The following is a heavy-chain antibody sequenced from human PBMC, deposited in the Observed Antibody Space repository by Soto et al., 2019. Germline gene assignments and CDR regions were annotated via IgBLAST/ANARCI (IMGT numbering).Heavy chain of an antibody. J-gene: IGHJ5*02. CDR1: GFTFSSYS. D-gene: IGHD2-15*01. CDR2: ISSSSSYI. V-gene: IGHV3-21*01. Sequence: GGSLRLSCAASGFTFSSYSMNWVRQAPGKGLEWVSSISSSSSYIYYADSVKGRFTISRDNAKNSLYLQMNSLRAEDTAVYYCARDRDRYCSGGSCYLSTAWFDPWGQEPWSPSPQ. CDR3: ARDRDRYCSGGSCYLSTAWFDP.